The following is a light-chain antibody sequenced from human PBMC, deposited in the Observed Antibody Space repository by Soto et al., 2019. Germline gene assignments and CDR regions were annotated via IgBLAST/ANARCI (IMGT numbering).Light chain of an antibody. Sequence: DIQMTQSPSSLSASVGARVTITCRASQSISSYLNWYQQKPGKAPKLLIYAASSLQSGVPSRFSGSGSGTEFTLTISSLQPDDFATYYCQHYNSYSEAFGQGTKVDI. J-gene: IGKJ1*01. V-gene: IGKV1-39*01. CDR3: QHYNSYSEA. CDR2: AAS. CDR1: QSISSY.